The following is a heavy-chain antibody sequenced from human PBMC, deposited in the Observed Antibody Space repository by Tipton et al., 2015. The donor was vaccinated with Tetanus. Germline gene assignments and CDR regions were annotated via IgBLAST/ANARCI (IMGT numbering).Heavy chain of an antibody. V-gene: IGHV1-2*02. Sequence: QLVQSGAELKKPGASVKVSCTASGYTFTGYYMYWVRQAPGQGLEWVGWIDPNSGDTIYAQNFQGRVTMTRDTSISTVYMELSRLRSDDTAAYYCARDRGDYIYYGMDVWGPGTTVTVS. D-gene: IGHD3-22*01. CDR3: ARDRGDYIYYGMDV. J-gene: IGHJ6*02. CDR2: IDPNSGDT. CDR1: GYTFTGYY.